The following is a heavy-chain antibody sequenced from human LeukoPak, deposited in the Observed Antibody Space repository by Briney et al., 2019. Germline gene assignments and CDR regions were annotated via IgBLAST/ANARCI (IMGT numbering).Heavy chain of an antibody. D-gene: IGHD4-11*01. CDR1: AFTFSNEA. V-gene: IGHV3-23*01. CDR3: TKSRSGSSNWALQVFDN. J-gene: IGHJ4*02. Sequence: PGGSLGLSCAVSAFTFSNEAMGWVRQLRGGGLEWVSTISPGGGTTYYAESMKGRFTISRDNSKSTLYLEMNSLRAEDTAVYYCTKSRSGSSNWALQVFDNWGQGALVTVSS. CDR2: ISPGGGTT.